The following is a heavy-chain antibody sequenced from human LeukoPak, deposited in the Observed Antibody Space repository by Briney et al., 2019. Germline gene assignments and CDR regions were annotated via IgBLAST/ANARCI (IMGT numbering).Heavy chain of an antibody. CDR3: ARVPFSIFGVVNPHPHWFDP. V-gene: IGHV1-69*05. CDR2: IIPIFGTA. D-gene: IGHD3-3*01. Sequence: SVKVSCKASGGTFSSYAISWVRQAPGQGLEWMGRIIPIFGTANYAQKFQGRVTITTDESTSTAYMELSSLRSEDTAVYYCARVPFSIFGVVNPHPHWFDPWGQGTLVTVSS. CDR1: GGTFSSYA. J-gene: IGHJ5*02.